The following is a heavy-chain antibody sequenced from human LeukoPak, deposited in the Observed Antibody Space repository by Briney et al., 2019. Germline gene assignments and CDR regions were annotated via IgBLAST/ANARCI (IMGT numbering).Heavy chain of an antibody. J-gene: IGHJ4*02. CDR2: ISSSSSYI. D-gene: IGHD3-22*01. V-gene: IGHV3-21*01. CDR1: GFTFSSYS. CDR3: ARDFKYYYDSSGLDY. Sequence: KTGGSLRLSCAASGFTFSSYSMNWVRQAPGKGLEWVSSISSSSSYIYYADSVKGRFTISRDNAKNSLYLQMNSLRAEDTAVYYCARDFKYYYDSSGLDYWGQGTLVTVSS.